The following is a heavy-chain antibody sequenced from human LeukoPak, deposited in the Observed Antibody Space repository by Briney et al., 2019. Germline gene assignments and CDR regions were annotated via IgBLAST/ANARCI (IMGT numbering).Heavy chain of an antibody. CDR3: ARDRRYSGYFDY. V-gene: IGHV3-7*01. CDR2: IKQDGSEK. J-gene: IGHJ4*02. D-gene: IGHD5-12*01. CDR1: GFTFSSYR. Sequence: GGSLRLSCAASGFTFSSYRMSWVRQAPGKGLEWVANIKQDGSEKYYVDSVKGRFTISRDNAKNSLYLQMNSLRAEDTAVYYCARDRRYSGYFDYWGQGTLVTVSS.